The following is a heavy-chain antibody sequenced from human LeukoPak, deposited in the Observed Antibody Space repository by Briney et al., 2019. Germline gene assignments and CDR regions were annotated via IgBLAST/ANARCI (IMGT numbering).Heavy chain of an antibody. CDR2: ISGYNGNT. CDR1: GYTFNSYG. V-gene: IGHV1-18*01. CDR3: ARDGSLLWFGESPSYFDY. J-gene: IGHJ4*02. D-gene: IGHD3-10*01. Sequence: ASVKVSCKASGYTFNSYGISWVRQAPGQGLEWMGWISGYNGNTNHAQKLQGRLTMTTDTSTSTAYMELRSLRSDDTAVYYCARDGSLLWFGESPSYFDYWGQGTLVTVSS.